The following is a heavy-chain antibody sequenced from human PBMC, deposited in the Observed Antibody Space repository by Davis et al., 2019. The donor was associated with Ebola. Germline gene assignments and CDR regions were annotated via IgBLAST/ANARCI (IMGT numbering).Heavy chain of an antibody. CDR3: ARGGYSTQGPDY. V-gene: IGHV3-23*01. J-gene: IGHJ4*02. Sequence: GESLKISCAASEFTFSGYAMSWVRQAPEKGLEWVSVVSAPGVVTYYADSVKGRFTISRDNSKNTVHLQMNNLGDDDSAIYYCARGGYSTQGPDYWGQGTLVTVSS. CDR1: EFTFSGYA. CDR2: VSAPGVVT. D-gene: IGHD6-13*01.